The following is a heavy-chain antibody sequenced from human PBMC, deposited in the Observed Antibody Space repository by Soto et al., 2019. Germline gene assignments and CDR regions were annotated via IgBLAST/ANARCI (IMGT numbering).Heavy chain of an antibody. CDR3: ARVRRGVGRDYFDY. Sequence: PGGSLRLSCAASGFTFSSYWMHWVRQAPGKGLVWVSRINSDGSSTSYADSVKGRFTISRGNAKNTLYLQMNSLRAEDTAVYYCARVRRGVGRDYFDYWGQGTLVTVSS. CDR2: INSDGSST. D-gene: IGHD3-10*01. J-gene: IGHJ4*02. CDR1: GFTFSSYW. V-gene: IGHV3-74*01.